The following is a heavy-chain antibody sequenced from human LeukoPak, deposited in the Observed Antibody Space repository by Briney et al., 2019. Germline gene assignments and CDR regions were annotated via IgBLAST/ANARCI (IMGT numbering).Heavy chain of an antibody. J-gene: IGHJ4*02. CDR1: GGSISSGGYY. Sequence: PSETLSLTCTVSGGSISSGGYYWSWIRQHPGKGLEWTGYIYYSGSTNYNPSLKSRVTISVDTSKNQFSLKLSSVTAADTAVYYCARGVTTAPIDYWGQGTLVTVSS. V-gene: IGHV4-61*08. CDR2: IYYSGST. D-gene: IGHD4-17*01. CDR3: ARGVTTAPIDY.